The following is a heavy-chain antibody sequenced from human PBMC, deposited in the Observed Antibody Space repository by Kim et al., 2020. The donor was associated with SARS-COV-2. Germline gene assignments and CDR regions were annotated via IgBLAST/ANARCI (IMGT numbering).Heavy chain of an antibody. Sequence: DSVKGRFTISRDNSKTTLYLQMNSLRVEDTAVYFCARVSGRPASNYPIDFWGQGTLVTVSS. V-gene: IGHV3-30*10. D-gene: IGHD3-10*01. J-gene: IGHJ4*02. CDR3: ARVSGRPASNYPIDF.